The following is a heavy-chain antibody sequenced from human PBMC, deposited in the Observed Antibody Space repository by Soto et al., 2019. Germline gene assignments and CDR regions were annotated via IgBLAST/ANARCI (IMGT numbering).Heavy chain of an antibody. CDR1: GFSLSDYG. Sequence: QVQLVESGGGVVQPGWSLRLSCAASGFSLSDYGMHWVRQAPGKGLEWVTSISYDESNRYYTESVKGRFPISRDIFKNAGSLGLVTLRPEDTVVSHSARAGPLPYTSGWDFVMLDQWGQGTLVTVS. CDR2: ISYDESNR. J-gene: IGHJ4*02. D-gene: IGHD6-19*01. V-gene: IGHV3-30-3*01. CDR3: ARAGPLPYTSGWDFVMLDQ.